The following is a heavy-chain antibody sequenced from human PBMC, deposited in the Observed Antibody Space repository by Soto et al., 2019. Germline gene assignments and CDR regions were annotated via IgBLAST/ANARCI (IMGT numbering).Heavy chain of an antibody. D-gene: IGHD1-7*01. J-gene: IGHJ6*02. CDR3: ARYSWNYWYDYYYGMDV. CDR1: GYTFTSYS. V-gene: IGHV1-3*01. Sequence: ASVNVSCKSSGYTFTSYSIHWGRQAPGQRLEWMGWINAGNGNTKYSQKFQGRVTTTRDTSASTAYMELSSLRSEDTAVYYCARYSWNYWYDYYYGMDVWGQGTTVTVSS. CDR2: INAGNGNT.